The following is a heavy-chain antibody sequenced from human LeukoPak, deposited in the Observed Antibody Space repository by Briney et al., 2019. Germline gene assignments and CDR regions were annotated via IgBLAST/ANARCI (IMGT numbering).Heavy chain of an antibody. Sequence: GESLKISCKGSGYSFTNYWIGWVRQMPGKGLEWMGIIYPGDSGTKYSPSFQGQVTISADKSISSAFLQWSSLKASDTAMYYCARHQGYSSLPGDYWGQGTLVTVSS. V-gene: IGHV5-51*01. D-gene: IGHD6-19*01. CDR1: GYSFTNYW. J-gene: IGHJ4*02. CDR3: ARHQGYSSLPGDY. CDR2: IYPGDSGT.